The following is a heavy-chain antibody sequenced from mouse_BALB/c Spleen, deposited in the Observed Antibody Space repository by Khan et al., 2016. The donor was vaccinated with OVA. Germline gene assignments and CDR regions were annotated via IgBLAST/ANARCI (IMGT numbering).Heavy chain of an antibody. D-gene: IGHD1-1*01. Sequence: QVQLKESGPGLVQPSQSLSITCTVSGFSLTSYGVHWVRQSPGKGLEWLGVIWRGGSTDYNAAFMSRLSITKDNYKSQDFFKMKSLQADVTTIYYCAKNITTVYYYAMDYWGQGTSVTVSS. CDR2: IWRGGST. V-gene: IGHV2-5*01. CDR3: AKNITTVYYYAMDY. J-gene: IGHJ4*01. CDR1: GFSLTSYG.